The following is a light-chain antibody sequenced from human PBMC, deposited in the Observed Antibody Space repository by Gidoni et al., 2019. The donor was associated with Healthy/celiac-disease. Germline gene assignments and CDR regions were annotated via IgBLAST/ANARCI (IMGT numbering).Light chain of an antibody. Sequence: DIVMTQSRLSLPVTPGEPASISCRYSQSLLHSNGYNYLDWYLQKPGQSPQLLIYLGSNRASGVPDRFSGSGSGTDFTLKISRVEAEDVGVYYCLQALQTPFTFGPGTKVDIK. J-gene: IGKJ3*01. V-gene: IGKV2-28*01. CDR3: LQALQTPFT. CDR1: QSLLHSNGYNY. CDR2: LGS.